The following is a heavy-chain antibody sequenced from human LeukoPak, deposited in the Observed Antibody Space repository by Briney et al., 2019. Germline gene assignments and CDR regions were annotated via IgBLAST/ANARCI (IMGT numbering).Heavy chain of an antibody. D-gene: IGHD1-26*01. J-gene: IGHJ4*02. CDR1: GFTFSDYH. CDR2: ISSSGSTI. V-gene: IGHV3-11*04. Sequence: PGGSLRLSCAASGFTFSDYHMSWIRQAPGKGLEWVSYISSSGSTIYYADSVKGRFTISRDNAKNSLYLQMNSLRAEDTAVYYCARIIVGIPEGWYYFDYWGQGTLVTVSS. CDR3: ARIIVGIPEGWYYFDY.